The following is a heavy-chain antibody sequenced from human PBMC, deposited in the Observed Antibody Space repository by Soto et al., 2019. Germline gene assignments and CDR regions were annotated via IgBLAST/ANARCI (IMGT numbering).Heavy chain of an antibody. CDR3: ARDDVLCDGGSCDGVTRDV. D-gene: IGHD2-15*01. V-gene: IGHV3-66*01. CDR2: IQSGGTT. J-gene: IGHJ6*03. CDR1: GFTVSRKY. Sequence: EVQLVESGGGLVQPGGSLRLSCAASGFTVSRKYMSWVRQAPGKGLEWVSLIQSGGTTYYADYVKGRFTISRDSSENTLHLQMDSLRAEDTAVYYCARDDVLCDGGSCDGVTRDVWGKGTTVTVSS.